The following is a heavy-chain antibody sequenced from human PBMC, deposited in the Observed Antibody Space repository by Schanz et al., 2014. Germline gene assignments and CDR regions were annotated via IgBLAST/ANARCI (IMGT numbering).Heavy chain of an antibody. CDR2: ISYDGSNK. Sequence: VQLVESGGGLIQPGGSLRLSCAASGFTVSSNYMSWVRQAPGKGLEWVALISYDGSNKYYTDSVKGRFTISRDNAKNSLYLQMNSLTAEDTAVYYCAKYGTGKGVSFEYWGQGTLVTVSS. CDR1: GFTVSSNY. J-gene: IGHJ4*02. V-gene: IGHV3-30*18. D-gene: IGHD1-26*01. CDR3: AKYGTGKGVSFEY.